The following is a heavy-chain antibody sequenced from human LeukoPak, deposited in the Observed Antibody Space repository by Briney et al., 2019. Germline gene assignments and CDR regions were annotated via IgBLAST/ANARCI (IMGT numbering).Heavy chain of an antibody. Sequence: ASVKVSCKASGYTFTGYYMHWVRQAPGQGLEWKGWINPNSGGTNYAQKFQGRVTMTRDTSISTAYMELSRLRSDDTAVYYCARTEDIVVVPAANWFDPWGQGTLVTVSS. J-gene: IGHJ5*02. V-gene: IGHV1-2*02. CDR1: GYTFTGYY. CDR2: INPNSGGT. CDR3: ARTEDIVVVPAANWFDP. D-gene: IGHD2-2*01.